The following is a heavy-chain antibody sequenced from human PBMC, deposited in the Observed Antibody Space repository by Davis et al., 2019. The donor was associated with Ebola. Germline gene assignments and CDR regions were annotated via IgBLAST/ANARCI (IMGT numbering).Heavy chain of an antibody. D-gene: IGHD6-6*01. V-gene: IGHV1-46*01. CDR1: GYTFTSYY. J-gene: IGHJ3*02. Sequence: AASVKVSCKASGYTFTSYYMHWVRQAPGQGLEWMGIINPSGGSTSYAQKFQGRVTMTRDTSTSTAYMELSSLRSEDTAVYYCARETVHDAFDIWGQGTMVTVSS. CDR2: INPSGGST. CDR3: ARETVHDAFDI.